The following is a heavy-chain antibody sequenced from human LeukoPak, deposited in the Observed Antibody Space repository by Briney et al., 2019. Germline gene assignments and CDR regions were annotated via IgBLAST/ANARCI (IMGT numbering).Heavy chain of an antibody. CDR1: GFTFTGHS. Sequence: GSLRLSCVASGFTFTGHSMHWVRQPPGKGLEWIGEINHSGSTNYNPSLKSRVTISVDTSKNQFSLKLSSVTAADTAVYYCARRSGRYFDWYHRRYYFDYWGQGTLVTVSS. CDR3: ARRSGRYFDWYHRRYYFDY. V-gene: IGHV4-34*01. J-gene: IGHJ4*02. D-gene: IGHD3-9*01. CDR2: INHSGST.